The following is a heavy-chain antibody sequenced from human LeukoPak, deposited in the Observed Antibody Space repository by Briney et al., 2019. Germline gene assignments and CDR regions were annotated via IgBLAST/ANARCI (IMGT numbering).Heavy chain of an antibody. CDR1: GFTFSNSA. J-gene: IGHJ4*02. CDR3: AREQSLLYYFDY. V-gene: IGHV3-23*01. Sequence: GGSLRLSCAASGFTFSNSAMSWVRQAPGKGPEWVSSIGSDNKPHHSESVKGRFAISRDNSKNTLYLQMNSLRAEDTAVYYCAREQSLLYYFDYWGQGTLVTVSS. D-gene: IGHD2-21*02. CDR2: IGSDNKP.